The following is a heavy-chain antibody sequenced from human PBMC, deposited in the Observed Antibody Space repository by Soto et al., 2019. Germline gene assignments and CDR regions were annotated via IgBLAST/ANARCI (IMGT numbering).Heavy chain of an antibody. D-gene: IGHD6-13*01. V-gene: IGHV3-30*18. CDR1: GFTFSSYG. CDR2: ISYDGSNK. CDR3: AKDMAAAAGTY. Sequence: GGSLRLSCAASGFTFSSYGMHWVRQAPGKGLEWVAVISYDGSNKYYADSVKGRFTISRDNSKNTLYLQMNSLRAEDTAVYYCAKDMAAAAGTYWGQGTLVTVSS. J-gene: IGHJ4*02.